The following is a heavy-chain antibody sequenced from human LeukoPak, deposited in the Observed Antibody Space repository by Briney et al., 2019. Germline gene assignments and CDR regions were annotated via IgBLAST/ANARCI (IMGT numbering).Heavy chain of an antibody. V-gene: IGHV4-59*08. Sequence: PSETLSLTCTVSGGSISSYYWSWIRQPPGKGLEWIGYIYYSGSTNYNPSLKSRVTISVDTSKNQFSLKLSSVTAADTAVYYCARQVSSNWYYFDYWGQGTLVTVSS. CDR3: ARQVSSNWYYFDY. J-gene: IGHJ4*02. CDR2: IYYSGST. CDR1: GGSISSYY. D-gene: IGHD6-13*01.